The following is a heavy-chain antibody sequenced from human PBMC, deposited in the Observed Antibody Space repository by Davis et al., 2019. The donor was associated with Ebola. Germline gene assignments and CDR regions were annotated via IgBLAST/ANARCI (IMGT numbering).Heavy chain of an antibody. CDR2: INSDGSST. D-gene: IGHD3/OR15-3a*01. J-gene: IGHJ4*02. CDR3: ARDGTVNVASLDY. Sequence: HTGGSLRLSCAASGFTFDDYAMHWVRQAPGKGLVWVSRINSDGSSTRYADSVKGRFTISRDNAKNMLYLQMNSLRAEDTAVYYCARDGTVNVASLDYWGQGILVTVSS. CDR1: GFTFDDYA. V-gene: IGHV3-74*01.